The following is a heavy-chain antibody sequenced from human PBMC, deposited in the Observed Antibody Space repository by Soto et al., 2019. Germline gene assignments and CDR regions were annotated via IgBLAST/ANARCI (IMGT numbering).Heavy chain of an antibody. CDR2: ISSSSSYI. J-gene: IGHJ6*02. D-gene: IGHD6-19*01. Sequence: EVQLVESGGGLVKPGGSLRLSCAASGFTFSSYSINWVRQAPGKGLEWVSFISSSSSYIYYADSVKGRFTISRDSAKNSLYLQMNSLRAEDTAVYYCARVAVADPYYYYYGMDVCGQGTTVTVS. CDR3: ARVAVADPYYYYYGMDV. V-gene: IGHV3-21*01. CDR1: GFTFSSYS.